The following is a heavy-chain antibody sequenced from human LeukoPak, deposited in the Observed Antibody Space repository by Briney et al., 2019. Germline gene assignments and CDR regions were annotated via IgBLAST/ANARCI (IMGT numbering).Heavy chain of an antibody. CDR2: IYHSGST. D-gene: IGHD5-18*01. J-gene: IGHJ6*03. CDR1: GGSISSSSYY. V-gene: IGHV4-39*07. CDR3: ARTTEGGYTYGYFYYYYMDV. Sequence: SETLSLTRTVSGGSISSSSYYWGWIRQPPGKGLEWIGSIYHSGSTYYNPSLKSRVTIAVETSKNQFSLKLTSVTAADTAVYYCARTTEGGYTYGYFYYYYMDVWGKGTTVTISS.